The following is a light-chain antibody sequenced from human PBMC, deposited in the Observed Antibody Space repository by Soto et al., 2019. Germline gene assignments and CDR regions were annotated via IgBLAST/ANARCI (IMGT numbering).Light chain of an antibody. CDR3: QQYNNWPPWT. V-gene: IGKV3-15*01. CDR2: EAS. J-gene: IGKJ1*01. CDR1: QSVSSY. Sequence: EIVLTQSPATLSLSPGERATLSCRASQSVSSYLAWYQQKPGQAPRLLIHEASNRATGIPARFSGSGSGTEFTLTISSLQSEDFAVYYCQQYNNWPPWTFGQGTKVDI.